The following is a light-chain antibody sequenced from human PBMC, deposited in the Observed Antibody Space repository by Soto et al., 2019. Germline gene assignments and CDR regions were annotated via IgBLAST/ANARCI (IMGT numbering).Light chain of an antibody. CDR2: AAS. J-gene: IGKJ3*01. Sequence: DIQMTQSPSSLSASVGDRVTITCRASQSISSYLNWYQQKPGKAPNLLIYAASSLQSGVPSRFSGSGSGTDFTLTISSLQPEDFAVYYCQQYGRSAGLFTFGPGTKVDIK. CDR3: QQYGRSAGLFT. V-gene: IGKV1-39*01. CDR1: QSISSY.